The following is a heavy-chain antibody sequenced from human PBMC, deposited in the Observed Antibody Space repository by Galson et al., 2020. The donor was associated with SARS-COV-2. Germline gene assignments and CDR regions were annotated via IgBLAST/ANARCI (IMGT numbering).Heavy chain of an antibody. J-gene: IGHJ6*03. D-gene: IGHD3-3*01. V-gene: IGHV3-21*01. CDR3: ARGKVGYYFYYYMDV. CDR2: ISGSRDDI. Sequence: GGSLRLSCAASGFIFDAYSMNWVRQVPGAGLQWLASISGSRDDIYYADSVKGRFTISRDNAKNSLHLQMNSLRPEDTGVYYCARGKVGYYFYYYMDVWGKGTTVTVSS. CDR1: GFIFDAYS.